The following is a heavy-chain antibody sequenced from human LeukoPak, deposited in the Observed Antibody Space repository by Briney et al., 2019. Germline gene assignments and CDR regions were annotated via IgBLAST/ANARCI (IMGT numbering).Heavy chain of an antibody. CDR1: GESINNRDSY. V-gene: IGHV4-39*01. CDR3: ARHAYNYGLDYFDP. D-gene: IGHD5-24*01. Sequence: PSGTLSLTCFVSGESINNRDSYWGWIRQTPGKGLQWIGSIYYSGGTYSNPPLKSRVRMSVDTSENHFSLELTSVTAADTAMYYCARHAYNYGLDYFDPWGQGTLVTVSS. CDR2: IYYSGGT. J-gene: IGHJ5*02.